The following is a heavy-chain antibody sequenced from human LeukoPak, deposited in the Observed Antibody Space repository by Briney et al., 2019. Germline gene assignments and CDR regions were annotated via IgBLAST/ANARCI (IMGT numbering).Heavy chain of an antibody. CDR3: ANGWSPDY. J-gene: IGHJ4*02. D-gene: IGHD2-15*01. V-gene: IGHV3-23*01. CDR2: ISGGGGST. Sequence: PGGSLRLSCAASGFTFGSYAMSWVRQAPGKGLEWVSGISGGGGSTYYADSVKGRFTIFRDNSKNTLYLQMNSLRAEDTAVYHCANGWSPDYWGRGTLVTVSS. CDR1: GFTFGSYA.